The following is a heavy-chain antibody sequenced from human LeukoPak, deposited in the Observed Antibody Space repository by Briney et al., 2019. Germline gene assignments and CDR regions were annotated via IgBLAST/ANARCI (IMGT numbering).Heavy chain of an antibody. CDR2: IYYSGST. Sequence: SETLSLTCTVSGGSISSYYWSWIRQPPGKGLEWIGYIYYSGSTNYNPSLKSRVTISVDTSKNQFSLKLSSVTAADTAVYYCARRGSRVLPALFDYWGQGTLVTVSS. CDR1: GGSISSYY. CDR3: ARRGSRVLPALFDY. D-gene: IGHD3-10*01. J-gene: IGHJ4*02. V-gene: IGHV4-59*01.